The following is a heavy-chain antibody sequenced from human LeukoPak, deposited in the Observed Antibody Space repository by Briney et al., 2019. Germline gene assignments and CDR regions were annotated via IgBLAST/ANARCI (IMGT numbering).Heavy chain of an antibody. J-gene: IGHJ4*02. Sequence: PGGSLRLSGTASDTTVSSNYMSWFGKGPGMGLGGGSVIYSGGSTYYADSVKGRFTISRDNSKTTLYLQMNSLRAEDTAVYYCARGGYYDSSGYYLDYWGQGTLVTVSS. CDR3: ARGGYYDSSGYYLDY. CDR1: DTTVSSNY. CDR2: IYSGGST. V-gene: IGHV3-66*02. D-gene: IGHD3-22*01.